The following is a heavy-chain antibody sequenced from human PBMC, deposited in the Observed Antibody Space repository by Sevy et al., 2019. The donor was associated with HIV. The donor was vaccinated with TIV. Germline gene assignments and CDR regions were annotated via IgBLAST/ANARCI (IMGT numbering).Heavy chain of an antibody. V-gene: IGHV1-18*01. CDR1: GYTFTSYG. J-gene: IGHJ4*02. D-gene: IGHD6-19*01. CDR2: ISAYNGNT. CDR3: ARGFVGQWLGAFDY. Sequence: ASVKVSCKASGYTFTSYGISWVRQAPGQGLEWMGWISAYNGNTNYAQRLQGRVTMTTDTSTSTAYMERRSLRFDDTAVSYGARGFVGQWLGAFDYWGQGTLVTVSS.